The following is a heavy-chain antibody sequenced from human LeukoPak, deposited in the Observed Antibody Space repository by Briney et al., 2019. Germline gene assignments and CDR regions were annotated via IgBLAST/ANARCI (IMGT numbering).Heavy chain of an antibody. D-gene: IGHD6-6*01. CDR1: GYTFSNYY. V-gene: IGHV1-2*02. J-gene: IGHJ4*02. CDR3: ASSIAARPYFDY. CDR2: INPNSGGT. Sequence: ASVKVSCKASGYTFSNYYMHWVRQAPGQGLEWMGWINPNSGGTNYAQKFQGRVTMTRDTSISTAYMELSRLRSDDTAVYYCASSIAARPYFDYWGQGTLVTVSS.